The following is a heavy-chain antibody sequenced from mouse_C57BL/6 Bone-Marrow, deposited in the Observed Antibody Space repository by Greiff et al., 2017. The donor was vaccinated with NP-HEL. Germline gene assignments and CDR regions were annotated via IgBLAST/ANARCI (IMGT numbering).Heavy chain of an antibody. V-gene: IGHV1-31*01. CDR2: IYPYNGVS. CDR3: ARSIITTVVERRYYYAMDY. Sequence: VQLKESGPELVKPGASVKISCKASGYSFTGYYMHWVKQSHGNILDWIGYIYPYNGVSSYNQKFKGKATLTVAKSSSTAYMELRSLTSEDSAVYYCARSIITTVVERRYYYAMDYWGQGTSVTVSS. D-gene: IGHD1-1*01. CDR1: GYSFTGYY. J-gene: IGHJ4*01.